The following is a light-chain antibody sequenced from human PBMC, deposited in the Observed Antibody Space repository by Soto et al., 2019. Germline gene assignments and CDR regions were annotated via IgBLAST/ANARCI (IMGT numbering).Light chain of an antibody. CDR2: TPA. J-gene: IGKJ2*01. CDR1: QRIPTY. V-gene: IGKV1-39*01. CDR3: QQSYSTPYT. Sequence: IHMTQSPSSLSASVGDRVTITCRASQRIPTYLNWYQQKPGKAPKLLISTPATLQGGVPSRFSGRGSGTDFTRTTTTLQAEAFATYYCQQSYSTPYTFGKGTKLEIK.